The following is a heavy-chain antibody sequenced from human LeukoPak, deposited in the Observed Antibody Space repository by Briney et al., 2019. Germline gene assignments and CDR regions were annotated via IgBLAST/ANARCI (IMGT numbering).Heavy chain of an antibody. D-gene: IGHD4-23*01. V-gene: IGHV4-39*07. CDR2: FYFGGDT. J-gene: IGHJ3*02. CDR1: GASISSTTYY. Sequence: SETLSLTCSVSGASISSTTYYWGWIRQPPGKGLEWIGSFYFGGDTYYNPSLKSRVTMSVDTSKNQFSLKLSSVTAADTAVYYCARVFRWSRAFDIWGQGTMVTVSS. CDR3: ARVFRWSRAFDI.